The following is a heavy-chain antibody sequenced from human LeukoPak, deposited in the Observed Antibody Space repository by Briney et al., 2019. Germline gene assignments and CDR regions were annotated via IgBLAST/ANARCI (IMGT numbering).Heavy chain of an antibody. CDR3: ATVNYYYDSSGYHDY. J-gene: IGHJ4*02. CDR1: GYTFTSYD. D-gene: IGHD3-22*01. CDR2: FDPEDGKT. V-gene: IGHV1-24*01. Sequence: ASVKVSCKASGYTFTSYDINWVRQAPGKGLEWMGGFDPEDGKTIYAQKFQGRVTMTEDTSTDTAYMELSSLRSEDTAVYYCATVNYYYDSSGYHDYWGQGTLVTVSS.